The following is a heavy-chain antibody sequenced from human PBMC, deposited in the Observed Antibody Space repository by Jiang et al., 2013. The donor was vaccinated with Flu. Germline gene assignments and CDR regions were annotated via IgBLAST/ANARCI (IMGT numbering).Heavy chain of an antibody. D-gene: IGHD2-21*01. CDR2: ISYDGSNK. Sequence: TFSSYAMHWVRQAPGKGLEWVAVISYDGSNKYYADSVKGRFTISRDNSKNTLYLQMNSLRAEDTAVYYCAKIWFDSPSQDVDYWGQGTLVTVSS. V-gene: IGHV3-30-3*02. CDR3: AKIWFDSPSQDVDY. J-gene: IGHJ4*02. CDR1: TFSSYA.